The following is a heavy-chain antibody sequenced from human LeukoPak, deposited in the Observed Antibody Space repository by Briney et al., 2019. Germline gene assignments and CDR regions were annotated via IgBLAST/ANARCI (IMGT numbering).Heavy chain of an antibody. CDR3: ARATDYDSSGYYLGFDY. CDR1: GYTFTSYG. D-gene: IGHD3-22*01. V-gene: IGHV1-2*02. Sequence: ASVKVSCKASGYTFTSYGTSWVRQAPGQGLEWMGWINPNSGGTNYAQKFQGRVTMTRDTSISTAYMELSRLRSDDTAVYYCARATDYDSSGYYLGFDYWGQGTLVTVSS. J-gene: IGHJ4*02. CDR2: INPNSGGT.